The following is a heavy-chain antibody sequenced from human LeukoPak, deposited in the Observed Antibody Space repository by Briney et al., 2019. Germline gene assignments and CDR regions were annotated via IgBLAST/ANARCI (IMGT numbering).Heavy chain of an antibody. CDR3: ARESEVRGLYDY. V-gene: IGHV1-69*06. CDR2: IIPIFGTA. CDR1: GGTFSSYA. D-gene: IGHD3-10*01. J-gene: IGHJ4*02. Sequence: SVKVSCKASGGTFSSYATSWVRQAPGQGLEWMGGIIPIFGTANYAQKFQGRVTITADKSTSTAYMELSSLRSEDTAVYYCARESEVRGLYDYWGQGTLVTVSS.